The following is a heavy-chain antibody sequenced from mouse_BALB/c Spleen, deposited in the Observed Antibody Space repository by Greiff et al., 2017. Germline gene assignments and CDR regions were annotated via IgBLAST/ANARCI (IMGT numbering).Heavy chain of an antibody. CDR3: ARRDYRYDDGYAMDY. D-gene: IGHD2-14*01. J-gene: IGHJ4*01. V-gene: IGHV1-54*01. Sequence: VKLMESGAELVRPGTSVKVSCKASGYAFTNYLIEWVKQRPGQGLEWIGVINPGSGGTNYNEKFKGKATLTADKSSSTAYMQLSSLTSDDSAVYFCARRDYRYDDGYAMDYWGQGTSVTVSS. CDR2: INPGSGGT. CDR1: GYAFTNYL.